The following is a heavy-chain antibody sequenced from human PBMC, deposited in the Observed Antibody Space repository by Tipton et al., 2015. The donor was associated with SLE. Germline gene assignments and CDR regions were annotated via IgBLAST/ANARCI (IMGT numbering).Heavy chain of an antibody. CDR3: ARDPIRGDGYTFDF. V-gene: IGHV3-7*01. CDR1: GFTFSDYW. J-gene: IGHJ6*01. CDR2: INPDGSVR. D-gene: IGHD5-24*01. Sequence: SLRLSCAASGFTFSDYWMTWVRQTPGKGLEWVANINPDGSVRYYVDSVKGRFTTSRDNAENSLYLQMNTLRAEDTAVYYCARDPIRGDGYTFDFWGQGTTVTVS.